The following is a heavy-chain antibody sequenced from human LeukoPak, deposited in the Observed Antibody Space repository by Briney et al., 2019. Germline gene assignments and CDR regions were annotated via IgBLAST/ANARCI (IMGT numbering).Heavy chain of an antibody. Sequence: TSETLSLTCTVSGGSISSYYWSWIRQPPGKGLECIGYIYYSGSTNYNPSLKSRVTISVDTSKNQFSLKVNSVTAADTAVYYCARPRSNYYYMDVWGKGTTVTVSS. CDR2: IYYSGST. CDR3: ARPRSNYYYMDV. V-gene: IGHV4-59*01. CDR1: GGSISSYY. J-gene: IGHJ6*03.